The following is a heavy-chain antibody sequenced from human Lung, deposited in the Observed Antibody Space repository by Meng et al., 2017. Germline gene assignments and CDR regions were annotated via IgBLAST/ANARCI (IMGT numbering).Heavy chain of an antibody. J-gene: IGHJ4*02. Sequence: EVHLVGSGGDLVKPGGSLRLSCAASGFYFNNAWMSWGRQAPGKGLEWVGRIKSNTDGGTAEYAAPVTGRFTISRDDSKSTLYLQMSGLRIDDTGVYYCTWDDKAVSDYWGQGTLVTVSS. CDR3: TWDDKAVSDY. D-gene: IGHD1-26*01. V-gene: IGHV3-15*01. CDR1: GFYFNNAW. CDR2: IKSNTDGGTA.